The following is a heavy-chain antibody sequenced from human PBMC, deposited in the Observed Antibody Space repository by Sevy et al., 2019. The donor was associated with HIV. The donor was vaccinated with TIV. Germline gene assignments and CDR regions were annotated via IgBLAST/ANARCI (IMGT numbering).Heavy chain of an antibody. CDR1: GGSVSSGSYY. J-gene: IGHJ3*02. D-gene: IGHD6-25*01. V-gene: IGHV4-61*01. CDR2: IYYSGST. Sequence: SETLSLTCTVSGGSVSSGSYYWSWIRQPPGKGLEWIGYIYYSGSTNYNPSLKSRVTISVDTSKNQFSLKLSTVTAAYTAVYYCARERPENYAFDIWGQGTMVTVSS. CDR3: ARERPENYAFDI.